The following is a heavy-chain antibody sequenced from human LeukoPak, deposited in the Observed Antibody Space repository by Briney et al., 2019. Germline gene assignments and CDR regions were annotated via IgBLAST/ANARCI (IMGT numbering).Heavy chain of an antibody. J-gene: IGHJ4*02. V-gene: IGHV3-53*01. CDR2: SDSGGSA. CDR3: ARDPGAYSSSPIDY. Sequence: GGSLRLSCAASGFTVSSNYMSWVRQAPGKGLEWVSAISDSGGSAYYADSVKGRFTISRDNSKNTLYLQMNSLRAEDTAVYYCARDPGAYSSSPIDYWGQGTLVTVSS. D-gene: IGHD6-6*01. CDR1: GFTVSSNY.